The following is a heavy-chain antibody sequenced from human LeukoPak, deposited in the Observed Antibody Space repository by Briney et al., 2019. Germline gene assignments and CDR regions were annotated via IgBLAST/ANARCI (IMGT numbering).Heavy chain of an antibody. CDR3: AIRFVGGSDAFDI. CDR1: GYTLTELS. Sequence: ASVKVSCKVSGYTLTELSMHWVRQAPGKGLEWMGGFDPEDGETIYAQKFQGRVTMTADTSTDTAYMELSSLRSEDTAVYYCAIRFVGGSDAFDIWGQGTMVTVSS. V-gene: IGHV1-24*01. CDR2: FDPEDGET. D-gene: IGHD1-26*01. J-gene: IGHJ3*02.